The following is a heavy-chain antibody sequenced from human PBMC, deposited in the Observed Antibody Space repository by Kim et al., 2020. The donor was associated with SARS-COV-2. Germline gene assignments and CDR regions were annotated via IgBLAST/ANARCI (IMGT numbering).Heavy chain of an antibody. CDR2: TYYKSKWYN. CDR1: GDSVSSDSGG. V-gene: IGHV6-1*01. CDR3: ARNSAFDY. Sequence: SQTLSLTCAISGDSVSSDSGGWNWIRLSPSRGLEWLGRTYYKSKWYNDYAVSVKGRITINPDTSKNQFSLQLNSVTPDDTAVYYCARNSAFDYWGQGTLVTVSS. J-gene: IGHJ4*02. D-gene: IGHD6-13*01.